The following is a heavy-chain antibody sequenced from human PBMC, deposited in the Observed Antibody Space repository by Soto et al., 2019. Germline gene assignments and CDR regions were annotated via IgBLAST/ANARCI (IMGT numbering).Heavy chain of an antibody. CDR3: AKLYGDLDY. D-gene: IGHD4-17*01. V-gene: IGHV3-30*18. CDR2: ISYDGSNE. Sequence: GGSLRLSCAVSGFTFSTYDMHWVRQAPGKGLEWVAVISYDGSNEYYADSVKGRFTLSRDNSKNTLFLQMNSLRVEDTAVYYCAKLYGDLDYWGQGTLVTVSS. CDR1: GFTFSTYD. J-gene: IGHJ4*02.